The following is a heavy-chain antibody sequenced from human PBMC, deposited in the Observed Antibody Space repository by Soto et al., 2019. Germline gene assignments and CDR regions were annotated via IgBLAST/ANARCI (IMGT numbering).Heavy chain of an antibody. Sequence: QLQLQESGSGLVQPSQTLSLTCTASGGSISTSDYSWTWIRQPPGGGLEWIGSIYQTGRTYVIPSLKSRVTMSLDKSKNQFSLNLTSVTAADTALYYCAREMTIFGVAPGGGVDVWGQWTTVTVSS. CDR2: IYQTGRT. J-gene: IGHJ6*01. CDR1: GGSISTSDYS. CDR3: AREMTIFGVAPGGGVDV. D-gene: IGHD3-3*01. V-gene: IGHV4-30-2*01.